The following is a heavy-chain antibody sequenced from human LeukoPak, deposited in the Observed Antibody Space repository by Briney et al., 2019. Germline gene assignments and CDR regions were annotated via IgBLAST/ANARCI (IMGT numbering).Heavy chain of an antibody. J-gene: IGHJ3*02. CDR1: GFTFTTYG. CDR2: ISFDGSEK. V-gene: IGHV3-30*18. Sequence: PGGSLRLSCAVSGFTFTTYGMHWVRQAPGKWLEWVALISFDGSEKYYADSVKGRFTISRDNSKNTLYLQMNSLRAEDTAVYYCAKELGDGYNLLDAFDIWGQGTMVTVSS. CDR3: AKELGDGYNLLDAFDI. D-gene: IGHD5-24*01.